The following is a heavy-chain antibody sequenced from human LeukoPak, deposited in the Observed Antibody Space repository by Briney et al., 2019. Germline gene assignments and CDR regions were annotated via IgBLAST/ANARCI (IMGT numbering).Heavy chain of an antibody. D-gene: IGHD3-22*01. J-gene: IGHJ3*02. CDR1: GGSFSGYY. CDR2: INHSGST. Sequence: PSETLSLTCAVYGGSFSGYYWSWIRQPPGKGLGWIGEINHSGSTNYNPSLKSRVTISVDTSKNQFSLKLSSVTAADTAVYFCARARYYYDSSGSTEQDAFDIWGQGTMVTVSS. CDR3: ARARYYYDSSGSTEQDAFDI. V-gene: IGHV4-34*01.